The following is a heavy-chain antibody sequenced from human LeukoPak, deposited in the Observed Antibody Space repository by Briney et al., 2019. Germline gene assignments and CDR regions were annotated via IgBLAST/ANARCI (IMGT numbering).Heavy chain of an antibody. J-gene: IGHJ4*02. CDR3: ARDPLAARSYFDY. V-gene: IGHV3-33*01. CDR2: IWYDGSNK. Sequence: GRSLRLSCAASGFTFSSYGMHWVRQAPGKGLEWAAVIWYDGSNKYYADSVKGRFTISRDNSKNTLYLQMNSLRAEDTAVYYCARDPLAARSYFDYWGQGTLVTVSS. CDR1: GFTFSSYG. D-gene: IGHD6-6*01.